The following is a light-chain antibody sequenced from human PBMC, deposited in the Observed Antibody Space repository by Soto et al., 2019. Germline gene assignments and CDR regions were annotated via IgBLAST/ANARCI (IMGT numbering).Light chain of an antibody. CDR2: GAS. J-gene: IGKJ5*01. Sequence: EVVLTQSPGTLSLSPGERATLSCRASQSVSSSYVVWSQQKPGQAPSLLIYGASSRATGIPDRFSGSASGTDFTLTISRLEPEDFAVYYCQHYGRSPPITFGQGTRLEIK. V-gene: IGKV3-20*01. CDR1: QSVSSSY. CDR3: QHYGRSPPIT.